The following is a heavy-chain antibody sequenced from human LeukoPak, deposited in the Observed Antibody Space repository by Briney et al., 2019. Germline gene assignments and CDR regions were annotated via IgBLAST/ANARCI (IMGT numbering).Heavy chain of an antibody. Sequence: PGGSLRLSCAASGFTFDDYAMHWVRQAPGKGLEWVSLISWDGGSTYYADSVKGRLTISRDNSKNSLYLQMNSLRAEDTALYYCAKDMWGGYDSSGCSFDYWGQGTLVTVSS. V-gene: IGHV3-43D*03. D-gene: IGHD3-22*01. CDR1: GFTFDDYA. J-gene: IGHJ4*02. CDR2: ISWDGGST. CDR3: AKDMWGGYDSSGCSFDY.